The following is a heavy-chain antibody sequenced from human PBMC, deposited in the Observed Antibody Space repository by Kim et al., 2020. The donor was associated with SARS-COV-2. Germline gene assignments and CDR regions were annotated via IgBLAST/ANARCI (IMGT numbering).Heavy chain of an antibody. Sequence: SVKGRFTISRDNSKHTLYLQMNSLRDEDTAVYFCAKAPIYASSGYYYFDYWGQGTLVTVSS. V-gene: IGHV3-23*01. D-gene: IGHD3-22*01. CDR3: AKAPIYASSGYYYFDY. J-gene: IGHJ4*02.